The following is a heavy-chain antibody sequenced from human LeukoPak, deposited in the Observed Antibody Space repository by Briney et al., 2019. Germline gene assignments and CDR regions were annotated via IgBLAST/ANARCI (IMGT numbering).Heavy chain of an antibody. CDR2: ISGDAVTI. J-gene: IGHJ4*02. D-gene: IGHD3-22*01. Sequence: GGSLRLSCAASGFTFSSYAMAWVRQAPGKGLEWVSCISGDAVTIYYADSVKGRFTISRDNSKNTLYLQMSSLRAEDTAVYYCAKRDYYDSSGYFPPFDYWGQGTLVTVSS. CDR1: GFTFSSYA. V-gene: IGHV3-23*01. CDR3: AKRDYYDSSGYFPPFDY.